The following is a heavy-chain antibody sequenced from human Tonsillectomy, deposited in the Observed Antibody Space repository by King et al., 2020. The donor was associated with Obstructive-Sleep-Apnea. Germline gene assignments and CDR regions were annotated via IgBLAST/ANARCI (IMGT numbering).Heavy chain of an antibody. CDR3: ARQGYSYGYEDYYYAMDV. J-gene: IGHJ6*02. CDR2: ISYSGST. Sequence: PLQESGPGLVKPSETLSLTCTVSGGSISSYYWSWIRQPPGKGLEWIGYISYSGSTNYNPSLKSRVTISVDTSKNQFSLKLSSVTAADTAVFYCARQGYSYGYEDYYYAMDVWGQGTTVTVSS. V-gene: IGHV4-59*08. CDR1: GGSISSYY. D-gene: IGHD5-18*01.